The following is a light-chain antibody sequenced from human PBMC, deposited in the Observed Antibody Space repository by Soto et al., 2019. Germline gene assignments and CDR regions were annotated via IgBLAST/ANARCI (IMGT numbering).Light chain of an antibody. CDR2: DAS. Sequence: EIVLTQSPATLSLSPGERATLSCRASQSVSSCLAWYQQKPGQAPRLLIYDASIRATGITARFSGSGSGTDFTLTISSLEPEDFAVYYCQQGSNWPPGLTCGGGTKVEIK. J-gene: IGKJ4*01. V-gene: IGKV3-11*01. CDR3: QQGSNWPPGLT. CDR1: QSVSSC.